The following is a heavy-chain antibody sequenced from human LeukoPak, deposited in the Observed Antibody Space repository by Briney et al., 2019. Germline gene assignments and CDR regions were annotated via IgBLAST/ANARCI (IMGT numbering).Heavy chain of an antibody. CDR2: INHSGST. Sequence: SETLSLTCAVYGGSFSGYYWSWIRQPPGKGLEWIGEINHSGSTNYNPSLKSRVTISVDTSKNQFSLKLSSVTAADTAVYYCARGSVKNSVRFLEWLPIGYFDYWGQGTLVTVSS. J-gene: IGHJ4*02. CDR1: GGSFSGYY. CDR3: ARGSVKNSVRFLEWLPIGYFDY. D-gene: IGHD3-3*01. V-gene: IGHV4-34*01.